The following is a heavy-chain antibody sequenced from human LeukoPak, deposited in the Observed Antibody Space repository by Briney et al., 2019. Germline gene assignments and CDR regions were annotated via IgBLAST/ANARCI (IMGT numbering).Heavy chain of an antibody. V-gene: IGHV4-59*12. CDR3: ARDRSPDGYSDFFDY. Sequence: SETLSLTCTVSGGSISSYYWSWIRQPPGKGLEWIGYIYYSGSTNYNPSLKSRVTISVDTSKNQFSLKLSSVTAADTAVYYCARDRSPDGYSDFFDYWGQGTLVTVSS. D-gene: IGHD3-22*01. CDR2: IYYSGST. J-gene: IGHJ4*02. CDR1: GGSISSYY.